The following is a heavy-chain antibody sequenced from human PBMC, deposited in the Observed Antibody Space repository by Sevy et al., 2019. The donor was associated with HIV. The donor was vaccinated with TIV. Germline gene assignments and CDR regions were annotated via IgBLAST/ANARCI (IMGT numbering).Heavy chain of an antibody. D-gene: IGHD6-19*01. CDR3: AKDPLLWSRGSGWKGFFDP. J-gene: IGHJ5*02. CDR2: ISGSGGST. V-gene: IGHV3-23*01. Sequence: GGSLRLSCAASGFTFSSYAMSWVRQAPGKGLEWVSAISGSGGSTYYADSVKGRFTISRVNSKNTLYLQMNSLRAEDTAVYYCAKDPLLWSRGSGWKGFFDPWGQGTLVTVSS. CDR1: GFTFSSYA.